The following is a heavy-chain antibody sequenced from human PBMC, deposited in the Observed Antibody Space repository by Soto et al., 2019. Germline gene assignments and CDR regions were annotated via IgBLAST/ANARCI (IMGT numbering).Heavy chain of an antibody. J-gene: IGHJ4*02. Sequence: PGRPATLSSGAAGSTLTNHARTWVRQAPGKGLEWVSAVSGSGSSTYYADSVKGRFTVSRDNSKNTLFLQVSSLRAEDTAMYYCARARTGVSPTGRSFDCWRQGTLVTVSA. D-gene: IGHD1-1*01. V-gene: IGHV3-23*01. CDR1: GSTLTNHA. CDR2: VSGSGSST. CDR3: ARARTGVSPTGRSFDC.